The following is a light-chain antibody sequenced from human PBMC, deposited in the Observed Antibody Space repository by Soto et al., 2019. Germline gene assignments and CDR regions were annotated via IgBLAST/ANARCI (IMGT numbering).Light chain of an antibody. V-gene: IGKV3-20*01. CDR1: QTFNRSS. CDR3: QQFGSSHGT. Sequence: ENVLTQSPGSLSLSPGERATLSCRARQTFNRSSLPWYQQKPGQAPRLLIYAASTRATGIPERFSGSGSGTDFTLTISRLEPEDFAVYYCQQFGSSHGTFGQGTKVEIK. J-gene: IGKJ1*01. CDR2: AAS.